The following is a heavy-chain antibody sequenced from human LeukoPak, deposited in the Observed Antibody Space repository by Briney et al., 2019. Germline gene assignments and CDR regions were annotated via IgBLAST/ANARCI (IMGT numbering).Heavy chain of an antibody. D-gene: IGHD2-15*01. Sequence: GGSLRLSCAASGFTFNIYSMHWVRQAPGKGLEWVAFISYDGGKKFYADSVKGRFTISRDNSKNTLHLQMNSLRIEDTAVYYCAKEGGYCSGGNCYRYYFEYWGQGTLVTVSS. J-gene: IGHJ4*02. CDR3: AKEGGYCSGGNCYRYYFEY. V-gene: IGHV3-30*04. CDR2: ISYDGGKK. CDR1: GFTFNIYS.